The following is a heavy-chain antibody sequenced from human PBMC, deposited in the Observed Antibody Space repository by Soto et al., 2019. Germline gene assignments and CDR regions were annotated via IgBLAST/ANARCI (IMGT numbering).Heavy chain of an antibody. V-gene: IGHV1-69*04. D-gene: IGHD2-2*01. CDR2: IIAYLGIA. CDR3: ARDLFMRQGYCSSTSCYSSEYYYGMDV. Sequence: SVKVSCKASGYTFTSYGISWVRQAPGQGLEWMGRIIAYLGIANYAQKFQGRVTITADKSTSTAYMELSSLRSEDTAVYYCARDLFMRQGYCSSTSCYSSEYYYGMDVWGQGTTVTVSS. CDR1: GYTFTSYG. J-gene: IGHJ6*02.